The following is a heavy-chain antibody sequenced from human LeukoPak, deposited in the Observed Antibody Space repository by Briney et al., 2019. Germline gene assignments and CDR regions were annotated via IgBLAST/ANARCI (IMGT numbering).Heavy chain of an antibody. V-gene: IGHV3-74*01. CDR2: IASDGNST. D-gene: IGHD2-15*01. CDR3: ARGRPHGSDY. Sequence: GGSLRLSCAASGFTFSSYWMNWVRQAPGKGLVWVSRIASDGNSTTYADSVKGRFSISRDNAKNTLYLQMNSLRVEDTAVYYCARGRPHGSDYWGQGTLVTVSS. CDR1: GFTFSSYW. J-gene: IGHJ4*02.